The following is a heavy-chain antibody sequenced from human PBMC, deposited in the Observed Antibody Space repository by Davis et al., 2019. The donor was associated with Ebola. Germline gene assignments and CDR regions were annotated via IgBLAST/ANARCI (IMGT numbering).Heavy chain of an antibody. Sequence: ASVKVSCKASGIYSITWVRQAPGQGLEWMGWISAHNGNTRYAQKFQGRVTITADKSTSTAYMELSRLRSDDTAVYYCAREGHGSPYDYWGQGTLVTVSS. CDR1: GIYS. V-gene: IGHV1-18*01. CDR2: ISAHNGNT. J-gene: IGHJ4*02. D-gene: IGHD6-13*01. CDR3: AREGHGSPYDY.